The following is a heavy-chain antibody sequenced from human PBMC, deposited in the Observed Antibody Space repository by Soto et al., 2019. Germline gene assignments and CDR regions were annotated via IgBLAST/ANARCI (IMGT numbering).Heavy chain of an antibody. J-gene: IGHJ3*01. CDR3: ARDRRFYESGTYDIANYAVDV. CDR1: GYTFTGYH. D-gene: IGHD3-16*01. Sequence: ASVKVSCKASGYTFTGYHMHWVRQAPGQGLEWMGWINPNSGGTNYAQKFQGRVTMTRDTSISTAYMEVSRLRSDDTAVYYCARDRRFYESGTYDIANYAVDVWGQGTMVTVSS. CDR2: INPNSGGT. V-gene: IGHV1-2*02.